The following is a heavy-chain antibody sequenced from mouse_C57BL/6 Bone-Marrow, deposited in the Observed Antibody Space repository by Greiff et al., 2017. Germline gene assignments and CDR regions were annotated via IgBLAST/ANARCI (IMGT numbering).Heavy chain of an antibody. J-gene: IGHJ2*01. D-gene: IGHD1-1*01. Sequence: VQLQQPGAELVRPGTSVKLSCKASGYTFTSYWMHWVKQRPGQGLEWIGVIDPSDSYTNYNQKFKGKATLTVDTSSSTAYMQLSSLTSEDSAVYYCARRGLLRYLFDYWGQGTTLTVSS. V-gene: IGHV1-59*01. CDR1: GYTFTSYW. CDR2: IDPSDSYT. CDR3: ARRGLLRYLFDY.